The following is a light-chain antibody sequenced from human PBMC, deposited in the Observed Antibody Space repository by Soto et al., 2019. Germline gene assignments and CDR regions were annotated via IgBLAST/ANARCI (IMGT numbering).Light chain of an antibody. CDR3: CSYAGSSTFSYV. CDR1: SSDVGGYNY. CDR2: DDT. Sequence: QSVLTQPRSVSGSPGQSLTISCTGTSSDVGGYNYVSWYQQYPGKVPKLMIYDDTKRPSGVPDRFSGSKFGNTASLTISGLQAEDEADYYCCSYAGSSTFSYVFGTGTKVTVL. J-gene: IGLJ1*01. V-gene: IGLV2-11*01.